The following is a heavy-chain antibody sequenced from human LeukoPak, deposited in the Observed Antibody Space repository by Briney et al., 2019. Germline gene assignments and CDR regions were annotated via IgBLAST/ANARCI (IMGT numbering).Heavy chain of an antibody. Sequence: ASVKVSCKASGYTFTGYYMHWVRQAPGQGLEWMGWINPNSGGTNYAQKFQGRVTMTRDTSISTAYMELSRLRSDDTAVYYCARPMVRGDLGPFDYWGQGTLVTVSS. CDR3: ARPMVRGDLGPFDY. CDR2: INPNSGGT. J-gene: IGHJ4*02. CDR1: GYTFTGYY. D-gene: IGHD3-10*01. V-gene: IGHV1-2*02.